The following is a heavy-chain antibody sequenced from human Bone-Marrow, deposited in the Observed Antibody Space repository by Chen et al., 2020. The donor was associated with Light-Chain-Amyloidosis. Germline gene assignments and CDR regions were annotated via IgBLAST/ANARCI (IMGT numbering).Heavy chain of an antibody. V-gene: IGHV4-38-2*02. J-gene: IGHJ4*02. CDR3: AHMRGSDYDYVWGSYRYAENFDY. D-gene: IGHD3-16*02. CDR1: GYSISSGYY. Sequence: QVQLQESGPGLVKPSETLSLTCTVAGYSISSGYYWGWIRQPPGQGLEWIGSIYHSGSTYYNPSLKSRVTISVDTSKNQFSLKLSSVTAADTAVYYCAHMRGSDYDYVWGSYRYAENFDYWGQGTLVTVSS. CDR2: IYHSGST.